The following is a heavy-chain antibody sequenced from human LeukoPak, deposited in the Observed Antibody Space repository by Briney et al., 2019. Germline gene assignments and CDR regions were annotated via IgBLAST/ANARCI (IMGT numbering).Heavy chain of an antibody. J-gene: IGHJ4*02. CDR3: VAYSYGYGDLGDYFDY. Sequence: PSETLSLTCTVSGGSIRSYYWSWIRQPAGKGLEWIGRIYTSGSTNYNPSLKSRVTISVDTSKNQFSLKLSSVTAADTAVYYCVAYSYGYGDLGDYFDYWGQGTLVTVSS. V-gene: IGHV4-4*07. CDR2: IYTSGST. CDR1: GGSIRSYY. D-gene: IGHD5-18*01.